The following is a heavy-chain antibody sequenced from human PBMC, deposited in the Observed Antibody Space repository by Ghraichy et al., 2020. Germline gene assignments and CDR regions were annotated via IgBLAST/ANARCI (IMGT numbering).Heavy chain of an antibody. Sequence: LSLTCAASGFTFSSYAMHWVRQAPGKGLEWVAVISYDGSNKYYADSVKGRFTISRDNSKNTLYLQMNSLRAEDTAVYYCARDPWNYYGSGNFDYWGQGTLVTVSS. J-gene: IGHJ4*02. V-gene: IGHV3-30*04. CDR1: GFTFSSYA. CDR2: ISYDGSNK. CDR3: ARDPWNYYGSGNFDY. D-gene: IGHD3-10*01.